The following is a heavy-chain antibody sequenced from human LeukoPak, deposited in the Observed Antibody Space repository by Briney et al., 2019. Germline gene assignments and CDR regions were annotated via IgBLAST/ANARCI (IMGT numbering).Heavy chain of an antibody. CDR2: ISAYNGNT. V-gene: IGHV1-18*01. Sequence: ASVKVSCKASGYTFTSYGISWVRQAPGQGLEWMGWISAYNGNTNYAQKLQGRVTMTTDTSTSTAYIELRSLRSDDTAVYYCARVRSYDSSGPSDYWGQGTLVTVSS. CDR1: GYTFTSYG. D-gene: IGHD3-22*01. CDR3: ARVRSYDSSGPSDY. J-gene: IGHJ4*02.